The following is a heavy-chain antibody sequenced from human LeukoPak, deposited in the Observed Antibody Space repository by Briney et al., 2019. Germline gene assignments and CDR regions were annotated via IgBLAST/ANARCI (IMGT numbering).Heavy chain of an antibody. CDR3: ARSITIFGVVISGLDY. Sequence: GGSLRLSCAASGFTFSSYWMSWVRQAPGKGLEWVANIKQDGSEKYYVDSVKGRFTISRDNAKNSLYLQMNSLRAEDTAVYYCARSITIFGVVISGLDYWGQGTLVTVSS. CDR1: GFTFSSYW. V-gene: IGHV3-7*01. D-gene: IGHD3-3*01. CDR2: IKQDGSEK. J-gene: IGHJ4*02.